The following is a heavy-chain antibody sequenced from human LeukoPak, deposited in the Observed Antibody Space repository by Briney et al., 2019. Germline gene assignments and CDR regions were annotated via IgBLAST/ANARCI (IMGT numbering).Heavy chain of an antibody. J-gene: IGHJ5*02. CDR2: ISYDGSDK. CDR3: AKDRGMAPAGNSRWFDP. D-gene: IGHD6-13*01. Sequence: PGTSLRLSCAASGFTFSSFGMHWVRQAPGKGLEWVAVISYDGSDKYYADSVKGRFTISRDNSKNTLYLQMNSLRAEDTGVYYCAKDRGMAPAGNSRWFDPWGQGTLVTVSS. CDR1: GFTFSSFG. V-gene: IGHV3-30*18.